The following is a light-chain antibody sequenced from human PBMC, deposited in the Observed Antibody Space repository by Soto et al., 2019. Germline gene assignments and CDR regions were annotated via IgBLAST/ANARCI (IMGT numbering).Light chain of an antibody. CDR1: QSVSSN. CDR3: QQHNNCPSIT. J-gene: IGKJ5*01. CDR2: GAS. V-gene: IGKV3-15*01. Sequence: EVVLTQSPAAVSLSPGERATLSCRASQSVSSNFLAWYQQKPGQSPRLLIYGASSRATGIPARFSGSGSGTEFTLTISSMQSEDFAVYYCQQHNNCPSITFGQGTRLEIK.